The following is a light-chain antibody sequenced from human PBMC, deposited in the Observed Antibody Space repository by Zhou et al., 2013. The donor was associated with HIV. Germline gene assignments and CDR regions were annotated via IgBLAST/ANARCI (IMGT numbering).Light chain of an antibody. Sequence: DIQMTQSPSTLSASVGDRVTITCRASQSISSWLAWYQQKPGKAPNLLIYAASSLQSGVPSRFSGSASGTDFTLTISSLQPEDVGTYYCQQYNGALWTFGQGTKVEIK. CDR1: QSISSW. CDR2: AAS. CDR3: QQYNGALWT. J-gene: IGKJ1*01. V-gene: IGKV1-5*01.